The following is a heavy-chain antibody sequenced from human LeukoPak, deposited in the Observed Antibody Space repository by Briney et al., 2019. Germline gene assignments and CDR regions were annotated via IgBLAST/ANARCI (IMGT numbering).Heavy chain of an antibody. CDR1: GYSFTSYW. Sequence: GESLKISYKGSGYSFTSYWISWVRQMPGKGLEWMGRIDPSDSYTNYSPSFQGHVTISADKSISTAYLQWSSLKASDTAMYYCAIEKSIAALDYWGQGTLVTVSS. J-gene: IGHJ4*02. CDR3: AIEKSIAALDY. V-gene: IGHV5-10-1*01. CDR2: IDPSDSYT. D-gene: IGHD6-6*01.